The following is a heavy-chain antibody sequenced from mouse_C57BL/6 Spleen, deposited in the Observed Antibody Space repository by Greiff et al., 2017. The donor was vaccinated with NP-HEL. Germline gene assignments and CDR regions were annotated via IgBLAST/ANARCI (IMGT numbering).Heavy chain of an antibody. Sequence: QVHVKQPGAELVRPGTSVKLSCKASGYTFTSYWMHWVKQRPGQGLEWIGVIDPSDSYTNYNQKFKGKATLTVDTSSSTAYMQLSSLTSEDSAVYYCARRIYYDYDDYFDYWGQGTTLTVSS. CDR3: ARRIYYDYDDYFDY. V-gene: IGHV1-59*01. CDR2: IDPSDSYT. CDR1: GYTFTSYW. J-gene: IGHJ2*01. D-gene: IGHD2-4*01.